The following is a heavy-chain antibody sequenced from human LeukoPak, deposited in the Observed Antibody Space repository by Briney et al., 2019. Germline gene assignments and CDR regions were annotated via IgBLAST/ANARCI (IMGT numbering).Heavy chain of an antibody. CDR2: IWYDGSNK. CDR1: GFTFSSYG. Sequence: PGGSLRLSCAASGFTFSSYGIHWVRQAPGKGLEWVAVIWYDGSNKYYADSVKGRFTISRDNSKNTLYLQMNSLRAEDTAVYYCARDLGYDYVWGSYDYWGQGTLVTVSS. J-gene: IGHJ4*02. V-gene: IGHV3-33*01. CDR3: ARDLGYDYVWGSYDY. D-gene: IGHD3-16*01.